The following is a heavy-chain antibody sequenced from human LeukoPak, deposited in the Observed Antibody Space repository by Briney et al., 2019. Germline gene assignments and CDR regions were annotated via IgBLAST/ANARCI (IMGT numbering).Heavy chain of an antibody. J-gene: IGHJ3*02. CDR2: MNPNSGNT. V-gene: IGHV1-8*01. D-gene: IGHD1-1*01. CDR1: GYTFTSYD. Sequence: PRASVKVSCKASGYTFTSYDINWVRQATGQGLEWMGWMNPNSGNTGYAQKFQGRVTMTRNTSISTAYMELSSLRSEDTAVYYCARGAGTTFSDAFDIWGQGTMVTVSS. CDR3: ARGAGTTFSDAFDI.